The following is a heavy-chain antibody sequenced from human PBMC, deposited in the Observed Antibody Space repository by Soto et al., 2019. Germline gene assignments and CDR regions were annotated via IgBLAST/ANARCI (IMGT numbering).Heavy chain of an antibody. Sequence: PVGSLRLSCVASGYTFNSHEMNWVRQAPGKVLEWISSISGSGTTNYAESVKGLFTISRDNAHKSLFLEMKDLRVEDTAVYYCARGGIHWGQGTLVTVSS. D-gene: IGHD3-16*01. CDR1: GYTFNSHE. J-gene: IGHJ4*02. V-gene: IGHV3-48*03. CDR2: ISGSGTT. CDR3: ARGGIH.